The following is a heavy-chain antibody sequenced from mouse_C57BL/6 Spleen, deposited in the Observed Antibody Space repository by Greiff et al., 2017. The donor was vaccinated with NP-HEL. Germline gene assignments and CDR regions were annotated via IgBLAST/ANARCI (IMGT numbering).Heavy chain of an antibody. D-gene: IGHD1-1*01. J-gene: IGHJ1*03. CDR2: ISDGGSYT. CDR3: ARDRDGLRWYFGV. Sequence: DVKLVESGGGLVKPGGSLKLSCAASGFTFSSYAMSWVRQTPEKRLEWVATISDGGSYTYYPDNVKGRFTISRDNAKNNLFLQMRHLKSEDTAMYYCARDRDGLRWYFGVWGTGTTLTVSS. V-gene: IGHV5-4*01. CDR1: GFTFSSYA.